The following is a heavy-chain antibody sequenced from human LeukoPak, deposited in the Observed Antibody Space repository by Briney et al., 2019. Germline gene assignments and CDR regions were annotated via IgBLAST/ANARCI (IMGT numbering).Heavy chain of an antibody. D-gene: IGHD3-16*01. CDR2: ISSHGSST. V-gene: IGHV3-64*01. CDR1: GFTFSKYA. J-gene: IGHJ6*02. Sequence: GGSLRLSCAASGFTFSKYAMFWVRQAPGKGLEFVSAISSHGSSTYYANSLKGRFNISRDNSKNTLYLQMRSLRPEDAAVYYCARPLKEGGYYYGMDVWGQGTTVTVSS. CDR3: ARPLKEGGYYYGMDV.